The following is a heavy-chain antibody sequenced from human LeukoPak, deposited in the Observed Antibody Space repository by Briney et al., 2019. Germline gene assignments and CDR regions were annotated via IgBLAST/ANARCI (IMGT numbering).Heavy chain of an antibody. J-gene: IGHJ4*02. Sequence: GGSLRLSCAASGFTFSDYYMSWIRRAPGKGLEWVSYISSSGSTIYYADSVKGRFTISRDNAKNSLYLQMNSLRAEDTAVYYCARTYYDSSGYFDYWGQGTLVTVSS. D-gene: IGHD3-22*01. CDR1: GFTFSDYY. CDR3: ARTYYDSSGYFDY. CDR2: ISSSGSTI. V-gene: IGHV3-11*01.